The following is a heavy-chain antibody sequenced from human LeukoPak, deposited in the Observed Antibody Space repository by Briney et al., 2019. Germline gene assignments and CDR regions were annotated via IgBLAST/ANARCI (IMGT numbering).Heavy chain of an antibody. CDR3: TTALGDYDYVWGSYRRFDY. CDR1: GFTFSNAW. J-gene: IGHJ4*02. D-gene: IGHD3-16*02. CDR2: IKSKTDGGTT. V-gene: IGHV3-15*01. Sequence: GGSLRLSCAASGFTFSNAWMSWVRQAPGKGLEWVGRIKSKTDGGTTDYAAPVKGRFTISRDDSKNTLYLQMNSRKTEDTAVYYCTTALGDYDYVWGSYRRFDYWGQGTLVTVSS.